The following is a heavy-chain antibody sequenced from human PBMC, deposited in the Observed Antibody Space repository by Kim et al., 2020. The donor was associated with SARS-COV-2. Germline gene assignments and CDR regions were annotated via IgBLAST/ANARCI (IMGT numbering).Heavy chain of an antibody. CDR1: GFTFSSYA. Sequence: GGSLRLSCAASGFTFSSYAMHWVRQAPGKGLEWVAVISYDGSNKYYADSVKGRLTISRDNSKNTLYLQMNSLRAEDTAVYYCARDWHYDSSGYYYWGQGTLVTVSS. CDR2: ISYDGSNK. CDR3: ARDWHYDSSGYYY. V-gene: IGHV3-30-3*01. J-gene: IGHJ4*02. D-gene: IGHD3-22*01.